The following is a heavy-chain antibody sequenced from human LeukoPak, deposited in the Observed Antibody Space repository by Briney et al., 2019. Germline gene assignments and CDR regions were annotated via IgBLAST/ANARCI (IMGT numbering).Heavy chain of an antibody. V-gene: IGHV1-18*01. Sequence: GASVKVSCEASGYTFTSYGISWVRQAPGQGLEWMGWISAYNGNTNYAQKLQGRVTMTTDTSTSTAYMELRSLRSDDTAVYYCARQHSSSWYGELNWFDPWGQGTLVTVSS. D-gene: IGHD6-13*01. CDR1: GYTFTSYG. J-gene: IGHJ5*02. CDR3: ARQHSSSWYGELNWFDP. CDR2: ISAYNGNT.